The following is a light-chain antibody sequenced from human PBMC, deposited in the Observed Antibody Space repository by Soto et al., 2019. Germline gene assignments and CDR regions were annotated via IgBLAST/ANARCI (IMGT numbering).Light chain of an antibody. CDR3: QQYNNWPPLN. V-gene: IGKV3-15*01. Sequence: EIVMTQSPATLSVSPGERATLSCRASQSVSSTLAWYQQKPGQAPRLLIYGASTRATGIPARFSGSGSGTEFTLTISSLQSEDFAVYYCQQYNNWPPLNFGGGTKVEIK. CDR1: QSVSST. J-gene: IGKJ4*01. CDR2: GAS.